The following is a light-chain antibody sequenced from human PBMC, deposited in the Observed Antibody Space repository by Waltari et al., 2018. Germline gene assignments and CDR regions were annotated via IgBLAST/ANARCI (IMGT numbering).Light chain of an antibody. CDR1: QSISDY. CDR3: QQSYSSPWT. Sequence: DIQMTQSPPALSASVGDRVVITCRASQSISDYLHWYQQKPGRAPRVLIYTASSLQRGVPTRFSGSGSGTEFTLTISTLQPEDAATSYCQQSYSSPWTFGLGTKVEIK. CDR2: TAS. V-gene: IGKV1-39*01. J-gene: IGKJ1*01.